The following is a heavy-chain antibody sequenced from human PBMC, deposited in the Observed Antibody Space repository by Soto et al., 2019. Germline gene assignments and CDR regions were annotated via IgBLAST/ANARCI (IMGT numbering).Heavy chain of an antibody. V-gene: IGHV3-23*01. CDR1: RFTFSTYA. CDR2: ITGSGDTT. Sequence: GSLRRACSASRFTFSTYAMSWVRQAPGKGLEWVSAITGSGDTTYYADSVKGRFTISRDNSKNTLYLQINSLRAEDTAIFYCAKETLLNWFDPWGQGTQVTVYS. J-gene: IGHJ5*02. D-gene: IGHD2-15*01. CDR3: AKETLLNWFDP.